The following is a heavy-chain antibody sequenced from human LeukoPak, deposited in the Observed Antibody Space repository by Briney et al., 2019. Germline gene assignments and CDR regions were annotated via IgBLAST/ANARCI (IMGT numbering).Heavy chain of an antibody. CDR1: GFIFSTYW. Sequence: GGSLRLSCAASGFIFSTYWMHWVRQVPGKGLVWVSRINRDGSSTSYADSVKGRFTISRDNAKNTLYLQMNSLRAEDTAVYYCARAEGGQQLPYLDYWGQGTLVTVSS. V-gene: IGHV3-74*01. D-gene: IGHD6-13*01. J-gene: IGHJ4*02. CDR3: ARAEGGQQLPYLDY. CDR2: INRDGSST.